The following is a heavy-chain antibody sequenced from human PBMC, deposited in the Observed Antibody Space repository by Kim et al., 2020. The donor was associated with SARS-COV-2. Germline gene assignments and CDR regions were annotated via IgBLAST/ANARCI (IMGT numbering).Heavy chain of an antibody. J-gene: IGHJ6*02. Sequence: GGSLRLSCAASGFTFSSYAMHWVRQAPGKGLEWVAVISYDGSNKFYADSVKGRFTISRDNSKNTLYLQMNSLRAEDTAVYYCARVLRPVGLYYYYGMDVWGQGTTVTVSS. CDR1: GFTFSSYA. D-gene: IGHD2-15*01. V-gene: IGHV3-30*04. CDR2: ISYDGSNK. CDR3: ARVLRPVGLYYYYGMDV.